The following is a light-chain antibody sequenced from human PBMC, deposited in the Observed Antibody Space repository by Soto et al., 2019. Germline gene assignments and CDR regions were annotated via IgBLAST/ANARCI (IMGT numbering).Light chain of an antibody. CDR3: SSYRTSNTRQIV. Sequence: QSVLTQPASGYGSPGQSITISCTGTNSDVGGYNYVSWYQHHPGKAPKLMIYDVSNRPSGVSNRFSGSKSGNTASLSISGLQPEDEADYYCSSYRTSNTRQIVCGTGTKVTVL. CDR1: NSDVGGYNY. CDR2: DVS. J-gene: IGLJ1*01. V-gene: IGLV2-14*03.